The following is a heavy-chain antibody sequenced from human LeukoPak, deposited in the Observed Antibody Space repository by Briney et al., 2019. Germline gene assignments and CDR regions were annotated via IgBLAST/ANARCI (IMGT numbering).Heavy chain of an antibody. Sequence: PGGSPRLSCAASGFALSTYSMNWVRQAPGKGLEWISYITSSSSTVYYADSVKGRFTISRDNAKNSLYLQMDSLRAEDTAVYYCARRKSGYQTFDYWGQGTLVTVSS. CDR2: ITSSSSTV. V-gene: IGHV3-48*01. D-gene: IGHD3-3*01. CDR1: GFALSTYS. J-gene: IGHJ4*02. CDR3: ARRKSGYQTFDY.